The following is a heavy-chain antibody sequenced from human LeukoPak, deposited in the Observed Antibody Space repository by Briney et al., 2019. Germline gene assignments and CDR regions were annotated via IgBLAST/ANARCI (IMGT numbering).Heavy chain of an antibody. J-gene: IGHJ4*02. CDR1: GGSISSGGYS. Sequence: SETLSLTCTVSGGSISSGGYSWSWIRQRPGKGLEWIGYIYYSGSTYYNPSLKSRVTISVDTSKNHFSLKLSSVTAADTAVYYCAREGANSWYIDCWGQGTLVTVSS. V-gene: IGHV4-31*03. CDR3: AREGANSWYIDC. D-gene: IGHD6-13*01. CDR2: IYYSGST.